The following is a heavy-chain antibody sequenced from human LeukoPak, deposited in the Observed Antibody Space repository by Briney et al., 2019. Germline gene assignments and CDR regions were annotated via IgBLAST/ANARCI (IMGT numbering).Heavy chain of an antibody. J-gene: IGHJ4*02. D-gene: IGHD2-8*01. V-gene: IGHV5-51*01. CDR2: IYPVDSDT. CDR3: ASLLGIGDCTNDVCLDYFDY. Sequence: GGSLQISCQGSGYSFTSYWIGWVRQLPGKGLEWMGIIYPVDSDTRYSPSCQGQVTISADKSISTAYLQWSGLKASDTAMYYCASLLGIGDCTNDVCLDYFDYWGQGTLVTVSS. CDR1: GYSFTSYW.